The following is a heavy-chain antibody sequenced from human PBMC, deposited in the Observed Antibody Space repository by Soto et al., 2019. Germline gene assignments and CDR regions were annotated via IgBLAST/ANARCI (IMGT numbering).Heavy chain of an antibody. V-gene: IGHV4-34*01. D-gene: IGHD3-3*01. J-gene: IGHJ6*04. CDR1: GGSFSGYY. Sequence: SETLSLTCAVYGGSFSGYYWSWIRQPPGKGLEWIGEINHSGSTNYNPSLKSRVTISVDTSKNQFSLKLSSVTAADTAVYYCARGNPYYDFWSGYYPQDVWGKGTTVTVSS. CDR2: INHSGST. CDR3: ARGNPYYDFWSGYYPQDV.